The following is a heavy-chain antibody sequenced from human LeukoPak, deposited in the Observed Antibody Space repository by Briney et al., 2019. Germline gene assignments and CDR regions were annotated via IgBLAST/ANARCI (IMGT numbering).Heavy chain of an antibody. CDR3: AKIFVPAAIDNWFDP. J-gene: IGHJ5*02. Sequence: GGSLRLSCAASGFTFSSYGMHWVRQAPGKGLEWVAVISYDGSNKYYADSVKGRSTISRDNSKNTLYLQMNSLRAEDTAVYYCAKIFVPAAIDNWFDPWGQGTLVTVSS. CDR2: ISYDGSNK. CDR1: GFTFSSYG. V-gene: IGHV3-30*18. D-gene: IGHD2-2*02.